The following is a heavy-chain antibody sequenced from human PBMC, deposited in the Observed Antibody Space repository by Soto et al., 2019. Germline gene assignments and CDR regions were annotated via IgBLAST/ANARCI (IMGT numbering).Heavy chain of an antibody. Sequence: QITLKESGPPLVKPTQTLTLTCTFSGFSLSTSGVGVGWIRQPPGKALEWLALIYWDDDKRYSPSLKSRLTITKDTSKTQVVLTMTNMDPVDTATYYCAHAYGAWYFDLWGRGTLVTVSS. V-gene: IGHV2-5*02. J-gene: IGHJ2*01. CDR3: AHAYGAWYFDL. CDR2: IYWDDDK. CDR1: GFSLSTSGVG. D-gene: IGHD4-17*01.